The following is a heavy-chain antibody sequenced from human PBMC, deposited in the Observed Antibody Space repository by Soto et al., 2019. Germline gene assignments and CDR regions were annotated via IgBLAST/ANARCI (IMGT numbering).Heavy chain of an antibody. CDR3: ARDQGAGWFGRYFDL. D-gene: IGHD3-10*01. CDR2: ISSRSSTI. CDR1: GFTFSSYS. J-gene: IGHJ2*01. Sequence: GGSLRLSCAASGFTFSSYSMNWVRQAPGKGLEWGSYISSRSSTIYYADSVKGRFTISRDNAKNSLYLQMNSLRDEDTAVYYCARDQGAGWFGRYFDLWGRGTLVTVSS. V-gene: IGHV3-48*02.